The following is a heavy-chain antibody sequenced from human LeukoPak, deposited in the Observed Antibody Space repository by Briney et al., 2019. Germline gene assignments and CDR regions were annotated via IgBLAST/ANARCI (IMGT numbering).Heavy chain of an antibody. D-gene: IGHD3-10*01. CDR3: AREPMVRDFNWFDP. V-gene: IGHV1-2*06. Sequence: GASVEVSCKASGYTFTAYYIHWVRQAPGQGLEWMGRINPNTGGTNYAQKFQGRVTMTRDTSISTAYMELSRLTSDDTAVYYCAREPMVRDFNWFDPWGQGTLVTVSS. J-gene: IGHJ5*02. CDR1: GYTFTAYY. CDR2: INPNTGGT.